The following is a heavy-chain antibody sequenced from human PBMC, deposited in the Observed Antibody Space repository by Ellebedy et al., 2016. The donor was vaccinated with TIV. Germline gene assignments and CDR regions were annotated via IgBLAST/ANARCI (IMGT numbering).Heavy chain of an antibody. CDR1: GFTFSSYG. CDR3: AKVWDDSSGYYYFDY. D-gene: IGHD3-22*01. J-gene: IGHJ4*02. CDR2: ISYDGSNK. V-gene: IGHV3-30*18. Sequence: GESLKISXAASGFTFSSYGMHWVRQAPGKGLEWVAVISYDGSNKYYADSVKGRFTISRDNSKNTLYLQMNSLRAEDTAVYYCAKVWDDSSGYYYFDYWGQGTLVTVSS.